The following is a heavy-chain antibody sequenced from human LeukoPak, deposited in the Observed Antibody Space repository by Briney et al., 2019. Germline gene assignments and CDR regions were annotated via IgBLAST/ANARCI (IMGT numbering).Heavy chain of an antibody. D-gene: IGHD4-17*01. J-gene: IGHJ2*01. CDR2: IKQDGSEI. Sequence: GGSLRLSRAASGFTFRRYSMSWVRQAPGKGLEWVANIKQDGSEIYYVDSVKGRFTISRDNAKNSLYLQMNSLRAEDTAVYYCARLYGDYPNWYFDLWGRGTLVTVSS. CDR3: ARLYGDYPNWYFDL. CDR1: GFTFRRYS. V-gene: IGHV3-7*01.